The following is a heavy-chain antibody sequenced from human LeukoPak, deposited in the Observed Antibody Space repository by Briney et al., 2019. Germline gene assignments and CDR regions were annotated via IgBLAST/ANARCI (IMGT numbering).Heavy chain of an antibody. V-gene: IGHV4-59*01. CDR3: ARGLTAMVTNYYYGMDV. J-gene: IGHJ6*02. CDR2: MYYFGST. Sequence: SETLSLTCTLAGGSTSSYYWSWIRQPPGKGLGWMGYMYYFGSTNYNPSLKSRVTISVDTSKNQFSLKLSSVTAADTAVYYCARGLTAMVTNYYYGMDVWGQGTTVTVSS. D-gene: IGHD5-18*01. CDR1: GGSTSSYY.